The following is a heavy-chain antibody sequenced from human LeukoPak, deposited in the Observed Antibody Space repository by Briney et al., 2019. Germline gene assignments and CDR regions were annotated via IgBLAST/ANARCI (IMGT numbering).Heavy chain of an antibody. J-gene: IGHJ4*02. D-gene: IGHD1-26*01. CDR2: IYYSGST. CDR3: ARARWGGSCDY. V-gene: IGHV4-30-2*05. Sequence: PSQTLSLTCAVSGGSISSGGYSWSWIRQPPGKGLEWIGYIYYSGSTYYNPSLKSRVTISVDTSKNQFSLKLSSVTAADTAVYYCARARWGGSCDYWGQGTLVTVSS. CDR1: GGSISSGGYS.